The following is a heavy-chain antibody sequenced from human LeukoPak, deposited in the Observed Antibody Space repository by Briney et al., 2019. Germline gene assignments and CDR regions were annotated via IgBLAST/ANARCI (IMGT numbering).Heavy chain of an antibody. CDR1: GFTFSNYA. Sequence: PGGSLRLSCAASGFTFSNYAMSWVRQAPGKGLEWVSAFSGSGGSTYYADSVKGRFTISRDNAKNSLYLQMNSLRAEDTAVYYCARVRLGGFDYWGQGTLVTVSS. D-gene: IGHD3-10*01. V-gene: IGHV3-23*01. J-gene: IGHJ4*02. CDR2: FSGSGGST. CDR3: ARVRLGGFDY.